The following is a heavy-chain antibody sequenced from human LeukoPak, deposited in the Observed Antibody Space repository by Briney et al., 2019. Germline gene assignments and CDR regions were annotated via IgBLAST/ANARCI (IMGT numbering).Heavy chain of an antibody. Sequence: SVKVSCKASGGTFSSYAISWVRQAPGQGLEWMGGIIPIFGTANYAQKFQGRVTITTDESTSTAYMELSSLRSEDTAVYYCARVNTIFGVVTAPLDAFDIWGQGTMVTVSS. V-gene: IGHV1-69*05. CDR2: IIPIFGTA. CDR3: ARVNTIFGVVTAPLDAFDI. D-gene: IGHD3-3*01. CDR1: GGTFSSYA. J-gene: IGHJ3*02.